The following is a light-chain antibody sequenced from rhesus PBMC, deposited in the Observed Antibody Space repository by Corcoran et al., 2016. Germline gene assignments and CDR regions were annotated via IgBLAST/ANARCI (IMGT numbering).Light chain of an antibody. Sequence: DIQMTQSPSSLSASVGDTVTITCRASQGIRSYLNWFQQKPGKVPKLLIFDTSNLESGVPSRFSGYGSVTDFTLTINGLQPEDFATDYCLQHDSYPYNFGQGTKVEIK. CDR3: LQHDSYPYN. CDR2: DTS. V-gene: IGKV1-28*02. J-gene: IGKJ2*01. CDR1: QGIRSY.